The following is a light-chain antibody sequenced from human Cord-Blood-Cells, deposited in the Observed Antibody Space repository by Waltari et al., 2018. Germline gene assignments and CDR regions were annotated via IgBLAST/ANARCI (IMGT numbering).Light chain of an antibody. CDR2: DVS. CDR1: SSDLGGYNY. J-gene: IGLJ3*02. Sequence: QSALTQPRSVSGSPRQSVTISCTGTSSDLGGYNYVSWYQQHPGKAPKLMIYDVSKRPSGVPDRFSGSKSGNTASLTISGLQAEDEADYYCCSYAGSYTWVFGGGTKLTVL. V-gene: IGLV2-11*01. CDR3: CSYAGSYTWV.